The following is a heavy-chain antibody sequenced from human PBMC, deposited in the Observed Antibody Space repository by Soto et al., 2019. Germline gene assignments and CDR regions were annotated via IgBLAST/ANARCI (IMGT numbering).Heavy chain of an antibody. Sequence: QVQLQQSGPGLVKPAQTLSLTCTVSGVTVSSDAYYWSWIRQPPGTGREWIGNIYHTGSTYYSPSLKSRVAISLDMSKNQFSLWLSSVTAADTAVYYCARYRFSGSRWSKFDYWGQGTLVTVSS. CDR2: IYHTGST. CDR3: ARYRFSGSRWSKFDY. D-gene: IGHD6-13*01. CDR1: GVTVSSDAYY. J-gene: IGHJ4*02. V-gene: IGHV4-31*03.